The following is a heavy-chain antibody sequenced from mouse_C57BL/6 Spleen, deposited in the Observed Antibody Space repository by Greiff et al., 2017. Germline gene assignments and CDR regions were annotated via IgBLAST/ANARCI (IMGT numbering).Heavy chain of an antibody. V-gene: IGHV1-64*01. D-gene: IGHD2-4*01. J-gene: IGHJ2*01. Sequence: VQLQQPGAELVKPGASVKLSCKASGYTFTSYWMHWVKQRPGQGLEWIGMIHPKSGSTNYNEKFKSKATLTVDKSSSTAYMQLSSLTSEDSAVYYWARGVYEYDGGAYYFDYWGQGTTLTVSS. CDR2: IHPKSGST. CDR3: ARGVYEYDGGAYYFDY. CDR1: GYTFTSYW.